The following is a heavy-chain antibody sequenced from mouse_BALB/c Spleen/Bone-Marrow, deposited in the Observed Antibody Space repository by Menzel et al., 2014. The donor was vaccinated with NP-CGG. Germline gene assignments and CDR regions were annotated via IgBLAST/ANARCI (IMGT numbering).Heavy chain of an antibody. CDR1: GYSFTGYF. CDR2: INPYNGDT. D-gene: IGHD1-1*01. Sequence: VQLQQSGPELVKPGASVKISCKASGYSFTGYFMNWVMQSHGKSLEWFGRINPYNGDTFYNQKFKGKATLTVDKSSSTAHMELRSLASEDSAVYYCAREGGYYYGSSPYFDVWGAGTTVTVSS. CDR3: AREGGYYYGSSPYFDV. J-gene: IGHJ1*01. V-gene: IGHV1-20*02.